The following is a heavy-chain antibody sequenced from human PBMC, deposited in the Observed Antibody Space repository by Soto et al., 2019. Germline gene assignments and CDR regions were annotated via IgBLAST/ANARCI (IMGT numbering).Heavy chain of an antibody. V-gene: IGHV3-30-3*01. D-gene: IGHD3-10*01. CDR3: ARAPDYGSGSSRRYWYLDL. Sequence: AGGSLRLSCAASGITFVTYAMHWVRRAPGKGLEWVAVISYDGNYKYYADSVQGRFTISRDNSKNTLYLQMNSLRAEDTAVYYCARAPDYGSGSSRRYWYLDLWGRGTLVTVSS. J-gene: IGHJ2*01. CDR2: ISYDGNYK. CDR1: GITFVTYA.